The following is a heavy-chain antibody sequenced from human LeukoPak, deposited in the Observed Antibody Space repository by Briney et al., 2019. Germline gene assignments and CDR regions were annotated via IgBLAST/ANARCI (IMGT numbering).Heavy chain of an antibody. V-gene: IGHV1-2*02. D-gene: IGHD1-26*01. CDR3: ARDRGPGATPTY. J-gene: IGHJ4*02. CDR1: GYTFTGYY. Sequence: GASVKVSCKASGYTFTGYYMHWVRQAPGQGLEWMGWINPNSGGTNYAQKFQGRVTMTRGTSISTAYMELSRLRSDDTAVYYCARDRGPGATPTYWGQGTLVTVSS. CDR2: INPNSGGT.